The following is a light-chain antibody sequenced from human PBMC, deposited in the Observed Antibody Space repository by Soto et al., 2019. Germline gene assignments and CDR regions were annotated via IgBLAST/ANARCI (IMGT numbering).Light chain of an antibody. CDR1: SSDVGSYTY. CDR3: SSYTRSSTLYV. CDR2: EVN. V-gene: IGLV2-14*01. Sequence: QSVLTQPASVSGSPRQSIAISCTGASSDVGSYTYVSWYQQHPGKAPKLMIYEVNNRPSGVSNRFSGSKSGNTASLTISGLQAEDEADYYCSSYTRSSTLYVFGTGTKVTVL. J-gene: IGLJ1*01.